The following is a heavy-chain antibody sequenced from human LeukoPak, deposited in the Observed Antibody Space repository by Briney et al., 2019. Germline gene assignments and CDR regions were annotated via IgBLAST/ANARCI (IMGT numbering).Heavy chain of an antibody. V-gene: IGHV3-21*01. D-gene: IGHD4-23*01. CDR3: ARGGVSVGGNFDY. CDR1: GFTFSSYT. CDR2: ISRSSSYI. Sequence: PGGSLRLSCAASGFTFSSYTMNWVRQAPGKGLEWVSSISRSSSYIYYADSMKGRFTISRDNANNSLFLQMNSLRAEDTAVYYCARGGVSVGGNFDYWGRGTLVTVSS. J-gene: IGHJ4*02.